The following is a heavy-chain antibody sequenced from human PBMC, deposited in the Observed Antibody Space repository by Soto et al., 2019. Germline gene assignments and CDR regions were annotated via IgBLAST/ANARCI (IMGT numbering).Heavy chain of an antibody. CDR2: IYYSGST. V-gene: IGHV4-39*01. J-gene: IGHJ5*02. CDR1: GGSISSSSYY. CDR3: ARLDYDFWSGSPFSWFDP. Sequence: SESLSLTCTVSGGSISSSSYYWGWIRQPPGKGLEWIGSIYYSGSTYYNPSLKSRVTISVDTSKNQFSLKLSSVTAADTAVYYCARLDYDFWSGSPFSWFDPWGQGTLVTVSS. D-gene: IGHD3-3*01.